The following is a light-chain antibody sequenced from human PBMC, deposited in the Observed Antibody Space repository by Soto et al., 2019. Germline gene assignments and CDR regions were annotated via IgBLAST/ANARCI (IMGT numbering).Light chain of an antibody. Sequence: DVQMTQSPSSLSAFVGDRVTITCRASQDITNYLNWYQQKPGKAPKLLIYDASKLETGVPSRFSGGGSGTDFSFTISSLQPEDFATYYCQQYQNLITFGGGTRVEMK. CDR1: QDITNY. V-gene: IGKV1-33*01. CDR3: QQYQNLIT. CDR2: DAS. J-gene: IGKJ4*01.